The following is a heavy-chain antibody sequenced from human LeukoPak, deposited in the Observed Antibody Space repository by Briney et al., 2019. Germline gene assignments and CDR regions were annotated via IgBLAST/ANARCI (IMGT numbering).Heavy chain of an antibody. V-gene: IGHV4-34*08. D-gene: IGHD3-16*02. CDR1: GGTFSGYY. CDR3: SAGVSLQYYDYVWGSSRVYYFNY. Sequence: SETLSLTCAVSGGTFSGYYLSWVRQAPGKGLEWIGEINHSGSTNYNPSLKRRVTISVETDNEQCSLMLRSVTAAHTTVFYCSAGVSLQYYDYVWGSSRVYYFNYWGQGTLVTVSS. CDR2: INHSGST. J-gene: IGHJ4*02.